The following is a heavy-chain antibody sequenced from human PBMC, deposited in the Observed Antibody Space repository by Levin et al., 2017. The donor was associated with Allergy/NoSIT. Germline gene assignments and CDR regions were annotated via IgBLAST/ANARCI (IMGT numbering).Heavy chain of an antibody. Sequence: SQTLSLTCTVSGGSVSSGSYYWSWIRQPPGKGLEWIGYIYYSGSTNYNPSLKSRVTISVETSKNQFSLKLSSLTAADTAGYFGASAPGQWSAYYYYGMDVWGQGTTVTVSS. CDR2: IYYSGST. J-gene: IGHJ6*02. CDR3: ASAPGQWSAYYYYGMDV. CDR1: GGSVSSGSYY. V-gene: IGHV4-61*01. D-gene: IGHD6-19*01.